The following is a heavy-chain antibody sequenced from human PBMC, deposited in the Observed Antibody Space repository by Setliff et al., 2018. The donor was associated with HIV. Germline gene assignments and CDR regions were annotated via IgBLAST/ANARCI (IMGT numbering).Heavy chain of an antibody. CDR2: ISSTSSNI. Sequence: GGSLRLSCAASGFSFSSYGMNWVRQAPGKGLEWVSYISSTSSNIYYVDSVEGRFTISRDNADNSLYLQMNSLRAEDTAVYYCARYALAVPGYHNAFDIWSQGTMVTVSS. D-gene: IGHD6-19*01. J-gene: IGHJ3*02. CDR3: ARYALAVPGYHNAFDI. V-gene: IGHV3-48*01. CDR1: GFSFSSYG.